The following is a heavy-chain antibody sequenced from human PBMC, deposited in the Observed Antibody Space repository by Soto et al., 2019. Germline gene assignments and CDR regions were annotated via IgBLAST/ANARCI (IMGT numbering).Heavy chain of an antibody. CDR3: AREGSNYGYYYYYMDV. CDR2: IKQDGSEK. Sequence: PXXSLSLSCAASGFTFSTFWMRWVLQAPGKGLEWVANIKQDGSEKYSVDSVKGRFTISRDNAENSLYLQMNSLRAEATAVYYCAREGSNYGYYYYYMDVWGKGTTVTVSS. J-gene: IGHJ6*03. CDR1: GFTFSTFW. D-gene: IGHD4-4*01. V-gene: IGHV3-7*01.